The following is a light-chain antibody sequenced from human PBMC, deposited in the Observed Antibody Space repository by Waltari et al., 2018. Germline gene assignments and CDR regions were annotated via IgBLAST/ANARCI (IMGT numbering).Light chain of an antibody. Sequence: IVLTQSPGTLSLSPGERATLSCRASQSVSNNYLAWYQQKPGQAPRLLIYGASSRATGIPDRFSGSGSVTDFTLTISRLEPEDFAVYYCQHYGSSPYTFGQGTKLEIK. V-gene: IGKV3-20*01. CDR1: QSVSNNY. CDR3: QHYGSSPYT. J-gene: IGKJ2*01. CDR2: GAS.